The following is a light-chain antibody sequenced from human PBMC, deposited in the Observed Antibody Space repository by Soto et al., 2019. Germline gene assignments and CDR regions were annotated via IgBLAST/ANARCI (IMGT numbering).Light chain of an antibody. CDR1: QDINRY. CDR2: RAS. V-gene: IGKV1-9*01. Sequence: IQLTQSPSFLSASVGDRVTITCRASQDINRYVAWYQQKSGQAPKLLIYRASNLRPGVPSRFSGSGSGTEFSLTIRALQPEDFATYYCQQLSRYPLTFGGGTKVDIK. J-gene: IGKJ4*01. CDR3: QQLSRYPLT.